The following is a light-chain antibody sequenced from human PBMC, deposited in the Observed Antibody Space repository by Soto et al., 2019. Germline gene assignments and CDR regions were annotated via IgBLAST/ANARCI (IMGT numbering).Light chain of an antibody. J-gene: IGLJ1*01. CDR1: SSNIGSNT. CDR2: SHN. V-gene: IGLV1-44*01. CDR3: AAWDDSLNGYV. Sequence: QSVLTQPPSASGTPGQRVTISCSGSSSNIGSNTVNWYQQLPGTAPKLLIYSHNQRPSGVPDRFSGSKSGTSASLAISGLQSEDAADYYCAAWDDSLNGYVFGTGTKLTVL.